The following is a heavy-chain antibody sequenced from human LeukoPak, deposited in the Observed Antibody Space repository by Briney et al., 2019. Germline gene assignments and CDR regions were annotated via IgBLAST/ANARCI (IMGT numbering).Heavy chain of an antibody. D-gene: IGHD1-26*01. CDR3: ASPGGLLSAFDI. CDR1: GGSFSGYY. V-gene: IGHV4-59*08. CDR2: IYYSGST. Sequence: SETLSLTCAVYGGSFSGYYWSWIRQPPGKGLEWIGYIYYSGSTNYNPSLKSRVTISVDTSKNQFSLKLSSVTAADTAVYYCASPGGLLSAFDIWGQGTMVTVSS. J-gene: IGHJ3*02.